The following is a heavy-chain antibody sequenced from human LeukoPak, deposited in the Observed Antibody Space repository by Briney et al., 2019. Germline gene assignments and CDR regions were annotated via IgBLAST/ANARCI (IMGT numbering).Heavy chain of an antibody. J-gene: IGHJ4*02. V-gene: IGHV3-11*04. CDR2: ISGSGTDI. Sequence: PGGSLRLSCAASGFTFSDSYMSWIRQAPGKGREWVSYISGSGTDISYADSVKGRITISRDNAKNSLYLQMNSLRAEDTAVYYCAKGAGRNGGIWGQGTLVTVSS. D-gene: IGHD2-8*01. CDR1: GFTFSDSY. CDR3: AKGAGRNGGI.